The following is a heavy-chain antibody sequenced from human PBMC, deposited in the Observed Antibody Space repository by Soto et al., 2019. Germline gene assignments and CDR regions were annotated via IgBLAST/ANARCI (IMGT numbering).Heavy chain of an antibody. D-gene: IGHD6-13*01. V-gene: IGHV3-13*01. CDR3: ARGGPKYSRSWHDF. J-gene: IGHJ4*02. CDR2: IGTAGDT. Sequence: CAASGFTFSSYDSHWVLPATGKGLEWVSAIGTAGDTYYPGSVKGRFTISRENAKNSLYLQMNSLRAGDTAVYYCARGGPKYSRSWHDFWGQGTLVTVSS. CDR1: GFTFSSYD.